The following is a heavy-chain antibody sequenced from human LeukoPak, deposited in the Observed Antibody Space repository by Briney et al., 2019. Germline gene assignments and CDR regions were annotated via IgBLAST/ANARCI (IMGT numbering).Heavy chain of an antibody. Sequence: SETLSLTCTVSGGSIRSSTYYWSWIRQSPGKGLEWIGYIYYSGTTNYNPSLKSRVNISVDTSKNQFSLKLISVTAADTAVYYCARERLEHGDLIDDNYFDYWGQGTLVTVSS. CDR1: GGSIRSSTYY. CDR3: ARERLEHGDLIDDNYFDY. V-gene: IGHV4-61*01. D-gene: IGHD4-17*01. J-gene: IGHJ4*02. CDR2: IYYSGTT.